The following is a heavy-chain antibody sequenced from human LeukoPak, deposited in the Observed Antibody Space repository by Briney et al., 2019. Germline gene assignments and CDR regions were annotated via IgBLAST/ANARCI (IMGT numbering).Heavy chain of an antibody. V-gene: IGHV3-30-3*01. J-gene: IGHJ4*02. CDR3: ARPPYGDYDGSPYYFDY. Sequence: GRSLRLSCAASGFTFSSYAMHWVRQAPGKGLEWVAVISYDGSNKYYADSVKGRFTISRDNSKNTLYLQMNSQRAEDTAVYYCARPPYGDYDGSPYYFDYWGQGTLVTVSS. CDR2: ISYDGSNK. D-gene: IGHD4-17*01. CDR1: GFTFSSYA.